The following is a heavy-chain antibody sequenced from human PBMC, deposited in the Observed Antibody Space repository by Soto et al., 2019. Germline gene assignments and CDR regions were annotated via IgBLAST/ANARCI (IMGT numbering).Heavy chain of an antibody. D-gene: IGHD4-17*01. J-gene: IGHJ6*03. CDR1: GGTFSSYT. CDR3: ARMGGDTVDYGDYLGTYYYYYMDV. CDR2: IITILGIA. Sequence: QVQLVQSGAEVKKPGSSVKVSCKASGGTFSSYTISWVRQAPGQGLEWMGRIITILGIANYAQTFQGRVRITADKSKSTAYMELSSLISEDTAVYYCARMGGDTVDYGDYLGTYYYYYMDVWGKGTTVTVSS. V-gene: IGHV1-69*02.